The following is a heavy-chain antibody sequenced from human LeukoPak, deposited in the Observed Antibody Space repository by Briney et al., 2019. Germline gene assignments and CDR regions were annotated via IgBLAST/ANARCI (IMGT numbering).Heavy chain of an antibody. CDR1: GGSFSGYY. J-gene: IGHJ4*02. CDR3: ARAGYSSGYYRFDY. CDR2: INHSGST. V-gene: IGHV4-34*01. D-gene: IGHD3-22*01. Sequence: SETLSLTCAVHGGSFSGYYWSWIRQPPGKGLELIAEINHSGSTNYNPSLKSRVTISVDTSKNQFSLKLSSVTAADTDVYYCARAGYSSGYYRFDYWGQGTLVTVSS.